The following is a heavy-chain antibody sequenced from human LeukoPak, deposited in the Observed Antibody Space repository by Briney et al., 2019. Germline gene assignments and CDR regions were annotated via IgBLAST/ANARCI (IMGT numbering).Heavy chain of an antibody. V-gene: IGHV4-34*01. J-gene: IGHJ4*02. CDR2: INHSGST. Sequence: SETLSLTCAVYGGSFSGYYWSWIRQPPGKGLECIGEINHSGSTNYNPSLKSRVTISVDTSKNQFSLKLSSVTAADTAVYYCARGRPITPNYYFDYWGQGTLVTVSS. CDR1: GGSFSGYY. D-gene: IGHD1-20*01. CDR3: ARGRPITPNYYFDY.